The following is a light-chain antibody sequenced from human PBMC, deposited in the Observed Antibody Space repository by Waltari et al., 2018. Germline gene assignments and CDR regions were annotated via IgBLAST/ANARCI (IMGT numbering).Light chain of an antibody. CDR1: QTVLKSSNNKNY. CDR3: QQYSGTPLT. J-gene: IGKJ4*01. V-gene: IGKV4-1*01. Sequence: DIVMTQSPDSLLVSLGERATINCKSSQTVLKSSNNKNYLAWYQQKPGQPPKLLIYWASTRESGVPYRFSGSGSGTDFTLTISSLQPDDVAVYYCQQYSGTPLTFGGGTKVAIK. CDR2: WAS.